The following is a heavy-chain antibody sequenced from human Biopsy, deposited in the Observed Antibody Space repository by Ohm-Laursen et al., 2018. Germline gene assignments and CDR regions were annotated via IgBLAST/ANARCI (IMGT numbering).Heavy chain of an antibody. CDR1: GFSLRSSGVG. CDR3: AHDVFRTSDGSGSYNRFDS. V-gene: IGHV2-5*02. CDR2: IYWDEDK. Sequence: TQTLTLTCSFSGFSLRSSGVGVGWLRQSPGKALEWLALIYWDEDKRYNPSLKSRLTITGDPSKKQVVLTITNVEPVDTGTYYCAHDVFRTSDGSGSYNRFDSWGQGILVTVSS. D-gene: IGHD3-3*01. J-gene: IGHJ4*02.